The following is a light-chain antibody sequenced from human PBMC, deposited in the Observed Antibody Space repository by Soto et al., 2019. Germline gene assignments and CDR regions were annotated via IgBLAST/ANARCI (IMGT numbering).Light chain of an antibody. CDR2: GAS. V-gene: IGKV3-20*01. CDR3: QQYGSSPRT. CDR1: QSVSSNY. Sequence: EIMLTQSPGTLSLSPGERATLSCRASQSVSSNYLSWYQQKTGQAPRLLIYGASSRLPGIPDRFSGSGSGTDFTLTINRLEPEDFAVYYCQQYGSSPRTFGQGTKV. J-gene: IGKJ1*01.